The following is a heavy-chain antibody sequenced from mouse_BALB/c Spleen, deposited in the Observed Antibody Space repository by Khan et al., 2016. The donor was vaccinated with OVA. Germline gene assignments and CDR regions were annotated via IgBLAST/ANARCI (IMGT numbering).Heavy chain of an antibody. CDR2: ISSSGST. CDR1: GYSITSDYA. V-gene: IGHV3-2*02. D-gene: IGHD1-1*01. CDR3: ARSRYDSYGYALDY. J-gene: IGHJ4*01. Sequence: EVQLQESGPGLVKPSQSLSLTCTVTGYSITSDYAWNWIRQFPGNKLAWMGYISSSGSTSYNPSLKSRISITRDTSKNQFFLQLKSVTTEDTATYDCARSRYDSYGYALDYWGRGTSVTVSS.